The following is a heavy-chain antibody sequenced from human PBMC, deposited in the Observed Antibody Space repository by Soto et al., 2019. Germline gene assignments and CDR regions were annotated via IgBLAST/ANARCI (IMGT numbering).Heavy chain of an antibody. CDR3: ARDSSGAVDY. D-gene: IGHD6-19*01. V-gene: IGHV4-4*02. CDR1: GGSISSSNW. Sequence: QVQLQESGPGLVKPSGTLSLTCAVSGGSISSSNWWSWVRQPPGKGLEWIGEIYHSGSTNYNPSLTXXVXIXXDKSKNQFSLTLSSVTAADTAVYYCARDSSGAVDYWGQGTLVTVSS. J-gene: IGHJ4*02. CDR2: IYHSGST.